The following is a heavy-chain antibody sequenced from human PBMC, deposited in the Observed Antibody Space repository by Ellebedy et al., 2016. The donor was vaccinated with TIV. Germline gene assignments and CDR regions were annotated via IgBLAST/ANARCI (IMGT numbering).Heavy chain of an antibody. D-gene: IGHD7-27*01. CDR1: GYTFTGYY. Sequence: ASVKVSCKASGYTFTGYYMHWVRQAPGQGLEWMGWINPNSGGTNYAQKFQGRVTMTRDTSISTAYMELSRLRSDDTAVYYCARERLGMGYYYYGMDVWGQGTTVTVSS. CDR3: ARERLGMGYYYYGMDV. CDR2: INPNSGGT. V-gene: IGHV1-2*02. J-gene: IGHJ6*02.